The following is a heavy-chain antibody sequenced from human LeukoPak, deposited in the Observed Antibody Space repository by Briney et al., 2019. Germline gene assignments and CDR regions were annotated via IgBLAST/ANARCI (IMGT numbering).Heavy chain of an antibody. CDR2: IYTSGST. D-gene: IGHD5-12*01. Sequence: SQTLSLTCTVSGGSISSGSYYWSWIRQPAGKGLEWIGRIYTSGSTNYNPSLKSRVTISVDTSKNQFSLKLSSVTAADTAVYYCARVGYDLEGWLDPWGQGTLVTVSS. V-gene: IGHV4-61*02. CDR3: ARVGYDLEGWLDP. CDR1: GGSISSGSYY. J-gene: IGHJ5*02.